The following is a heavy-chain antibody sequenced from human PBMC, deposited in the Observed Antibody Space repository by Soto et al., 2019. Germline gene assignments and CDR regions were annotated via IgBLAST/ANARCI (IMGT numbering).Heavy chain of an antibody. D-gene: IGHD4-17*01. Sequence: QVQLVQSGAEVKKPGASVKVSCKVSGYTLTELSMHWVRQAPGKGLEWMGGFDPEDGETIYAQKFQGRVTXXEXTXXETAYMELSSLRSEDTAVYYCATSAATVTTGGFAPWGQGTLVTVSS. CDR2: FDPEDGET. CDR1: GYTLTELS. CDR3: ATSAATVTTGGFAP. V-gene: IGHV1-24*01. J-gene: IGHJ5*02.